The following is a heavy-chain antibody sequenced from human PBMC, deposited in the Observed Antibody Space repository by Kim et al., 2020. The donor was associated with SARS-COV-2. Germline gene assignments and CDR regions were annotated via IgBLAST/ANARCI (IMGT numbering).Heavy chain of an antibody. CDR3: ARGSESRWYGIDY. J-gene: IGHJ4*02. D-gene: IGHD6-13*01. V-gene: IGHV1-2*06. CDR1: GYTFTGYY. Sequence: ASVKVSCKASGYTFTGYYMHWVRQAPVPWLSCLCRLHPNIVGTNYAHKFQGRVTMTRDTSISTAYMELSRLRSDDTAVYYCARGSESRWYGIDYWGQGTLVTVSS. CDR2: LHPNIVGT.